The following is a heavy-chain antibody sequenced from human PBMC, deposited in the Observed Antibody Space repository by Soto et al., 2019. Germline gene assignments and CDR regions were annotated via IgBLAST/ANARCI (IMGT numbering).Heavy chain of an antibody. CDR2: IWYDGSNK. D-gene: IGHD5-12*01. V-gene: IGHV3-33*01. J-gene: IGHJ4*02. CDR3: ASDLRYSGYDFSFDY. Sequence: GGSLRLSCAASGFTFSSYGMHWVRQAPGKGLEWVAVIWYDGSNKYYADSVKGRFTISRDNSKNTLYLQMNSLRAEDTAVYYCASDLRYSGYDFSFDYWGQGTLVTVSS. CDR1: GFTFSSYG.